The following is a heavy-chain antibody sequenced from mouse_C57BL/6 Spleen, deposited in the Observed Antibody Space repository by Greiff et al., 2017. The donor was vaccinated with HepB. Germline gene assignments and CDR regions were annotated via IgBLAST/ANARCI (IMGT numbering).Heavy chain of an antibody. J-gene: IGHJ4*01. CDR1: GYTFTSYW. CDR2: IDPSDSYT. CDR3: ARKDYGSSFLAMDY. D-gene: IGHD1-1*01. Sequence: QVQLQQSGAELVKPGASVKLSCKASGYTFTSYWMQWVKQRPGQGLEWIGEIDPSDSYTNYNQKFKGKATLTVDTSSSTAYMQLSSLTSEDSAVYYCARKDYGSSFLAMDYWGQGTSVTVSS. V-gene: IGHV1-50*01.